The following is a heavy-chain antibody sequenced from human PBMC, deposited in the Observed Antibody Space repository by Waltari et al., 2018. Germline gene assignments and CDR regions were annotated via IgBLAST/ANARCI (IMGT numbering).Heavy chain of an antibody. CDR2: INPNSGAT. Sequence: QVHLVQSGGEVQKPGASVKVSCKASGYSFTDYYIHWVRQAPGQGLEWMGWINPNSGATNYAQKLQDRVTVTRDTSSSTAYMELSSLTSGDTAVYYCARVPIFDWLVSGFDLWGQGTPVTVSS. D-gene: IGHD3-9*01. J-gene: IGHJ5*02. CDR3: ARVPIFDWLVSGFDL. V-gene: IGHV1-2*02. CDR1: GYSFTDYY.